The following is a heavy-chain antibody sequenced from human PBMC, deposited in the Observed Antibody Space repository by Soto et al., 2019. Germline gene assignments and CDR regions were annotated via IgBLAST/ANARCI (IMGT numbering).Heavy chain of an antibody. CDR3: AKAPKWVTHWLDP. V-gene: IGHV3-9*01. CDR1: GITFEEFA. J-gene: IGHJ5*02. CDR2: INWNSGRI. Sequence: EVQVVESGGGLVQPGGSLRLSCEATGITFEEFAIHWVRQAPGKGLEWVSGINWNSGRIGYADSVKGRFTISRDNAKTSLYLHLNSLRVEDTALSYCAKAPKWVTHWLDPWGQGTLVTVSS. D-gene: IGHD1-26*01.